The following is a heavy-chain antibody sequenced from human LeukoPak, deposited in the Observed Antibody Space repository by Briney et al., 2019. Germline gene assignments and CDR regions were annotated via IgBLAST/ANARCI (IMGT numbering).Heavy chain of an antibody. CDR2: ISGSGGST. J-gene: IGHJ4*02. V-gene: IGHV3-23*01. CDR3: AKDGRDDYDFWSGYFL. Sequence: PGGSLRLSCAASGFTFNNYAMSWVRQAPGKGLEWVSAISGSGGSTYYADSVKGRFTISRDNSKNTLYLQMNSLRAEDTAVYYCAKDGRDDYDFWSGYFLWGQGTLVTVSS. D-gene: IGHD3-3*01. CDR1: GFTFNNYA.